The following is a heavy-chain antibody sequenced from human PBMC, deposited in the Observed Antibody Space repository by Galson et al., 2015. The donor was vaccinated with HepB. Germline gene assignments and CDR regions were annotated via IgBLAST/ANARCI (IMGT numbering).Heavy chain of an antibody. V-gene: IGHV1-18*04. CDR1: GYTFTSYG. Sequence: KVSCKASGYTFTSYGISWVRQAPGQGLEWMGWISAYNGNTNYAQKLQGRVTMTTDTSTSTAYMELRSLRSDDTAVYYCARGIAAASGSSIYYFDYWGQGTLVTVSS. CDR2: ISAYNGNT. J-gene: IGHJ4*02. D-gene: IGHD6-13*01. CDR3: ARGIAAASGSSIYYFDY.